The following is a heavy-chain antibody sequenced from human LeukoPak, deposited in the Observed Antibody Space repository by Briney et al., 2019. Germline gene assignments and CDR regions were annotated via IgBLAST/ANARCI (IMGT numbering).Heavy chain of an antibody. CDR3: ARRERQSANYYYFDY. CDR1: GFTFSNYW. D-gene: IGHD4/OR15-4a*01. V-gene: IGHV3-7*01. J-gene: IGHJ4*02. Sequence: GGSLRLSCAASGFTFSNYWMAWVRQAPGKGPEWVANINLDGSQKYYVDSVKGRFTISRDNAKNSLYLQMNSLRDDDTAVYYCARRERQSANYYYFDYWGQGTLVTVSS. CDR2: INLDGSQK.